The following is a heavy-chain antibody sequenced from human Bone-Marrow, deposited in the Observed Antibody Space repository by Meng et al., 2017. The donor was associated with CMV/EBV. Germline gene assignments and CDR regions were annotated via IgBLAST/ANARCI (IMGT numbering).Heavy chain of an antibody. CDR2: IIPIFGTA. CDR3: ARDRDGYNGQDF. Sequence: SVKVSCKASGYTFTAHYFHWVRQAPGQGLEWMGGIIPIFGTANYAQKFQGRVTITTDESTSTAYMELRSLRSDDTAVYFCARDRDGYNGQDFWGRGTLVTVSS. D-gene: IGHD5-24*01. J-gene: IGHJ4*02. V-gene: IGHV1-69*05. CDR1: GYTFTAHY.